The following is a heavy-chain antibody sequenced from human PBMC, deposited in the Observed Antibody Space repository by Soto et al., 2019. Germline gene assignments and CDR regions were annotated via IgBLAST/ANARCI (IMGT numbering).Heavy chain of an antibody. CDR1: GFSLSNARMG. CDR2: IFSNDEK. CDR3: ARIEISGYCSGGSCYSGAFDI. Sequence: QVTLKESGPVLVKPTETLTLTCTVSGFSLSNARMGVSWIRQPPGKALEWLAHIFSNDEKSYSTSLKSRLTISKDTSKSQVVLTMTNMDSVDTATYYCARIEISGYCSGGSCYSGAFDIWGQGTMVTVSS. V-gene: IGHV2-26*01. J-gene: IGHJ3*02. D-gene: IGHD2-15*01.